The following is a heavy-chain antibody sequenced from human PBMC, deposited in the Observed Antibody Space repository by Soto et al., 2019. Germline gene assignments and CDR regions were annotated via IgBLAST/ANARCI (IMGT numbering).Heavy chain of an antibody. CDR2: IYYTGST. D-gene: IGHD3-10*01. CDR1: GGSISSSNFH. Sequence: KPSETLSLTCPVSGGSISSSNFHWGWIRQPPGKGLEWIGTIYYTGSTFYNPSLTSRVTISVDTSKNLFSLKLSSVTAADTAVYYFARHPYYYSSGSLSNWFDPWGQGTLVTVSS. J-gene: IGHJ5*02. V-gene: IGHV4-39*01. CDR3: ARHPYYYSSGSLSNWFDP.